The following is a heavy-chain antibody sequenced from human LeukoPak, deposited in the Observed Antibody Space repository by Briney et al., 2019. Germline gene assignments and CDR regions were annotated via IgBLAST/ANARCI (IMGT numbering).Heavy chain of an antibody. CDR2: ISSSGRNI. J-gene: IGHJ4*01. V-gene: IGHV3-48*03. Sequence: GGSLCPSRAASGFTFCNYAINWVRQAPGKGLEWVSYISSSGRNIYYADSVKGRFTISRDNAKNSLYVQMNSLRAEDTAVYYCARDLVQLWSKDYWGQGTLVNVSS. CDR3: ARDLVQLWSKDY. D-gene: IGHD5-18*01. CDR1: GFTFCNYA.